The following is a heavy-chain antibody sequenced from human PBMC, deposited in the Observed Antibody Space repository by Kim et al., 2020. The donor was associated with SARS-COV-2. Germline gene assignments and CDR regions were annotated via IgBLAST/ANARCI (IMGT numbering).Heavy chain of an antibody. CDR2: VSYTGST. CDR1: GGSVSSGHY. CDR3: VQDWGRAAAG. D-gene: IGHD6-13*01. J-gene: IGHJ4*02. V-gene: IGHV4-61*01. Sequence: SETLSLTCTVSGGSVSSGHYWSWNRQPPGKGLEWIGYVSYTGSTKYNPSLKSRVSISLDTSKNQFSLTLNSVTAADTAVYYCVQDWGRAAAGWGRGTLLTVSS.